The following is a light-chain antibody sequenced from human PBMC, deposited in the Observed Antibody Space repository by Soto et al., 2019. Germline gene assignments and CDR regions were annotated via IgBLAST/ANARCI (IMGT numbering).Light chain of an antibody. CDR3: QQDYSYPLT. V-gene: IGKV1-5*01. J-gene: IGKJ1*01. Sequence: DIQMTQSPSTLSASVGDRVTITCRASQSISSWLAWYQQKPGKAPKVLIYEASTLESGVPSRFSGSGSGTEFTLTISSLQPDDFATYYCQQDYSYPLTFGQGTKVDIK. CDR1: QSISSW. CDR2: EAS.